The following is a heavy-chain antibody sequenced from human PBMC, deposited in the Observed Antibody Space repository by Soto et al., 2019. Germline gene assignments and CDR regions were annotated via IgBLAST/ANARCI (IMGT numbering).Heavy chain of an antibody. CDR2: IIPVLGTT. CDR3: AAGGRDGYIK. V-gene: IGHV1-69*13. Sequence: SVKVSCKASRDTFNSYAITWVRQAPGQGLEWMGGIIPVLGTTKYAQKFQGRVTMTADDSTSTAYMELSSLRSEDRAVYYCAAGGRDGYIKWGQGTQVTVSS. D-gene: IGHD6-25*01. CDR1: RDTFNSYA. J-gene: IGHJ4*02.